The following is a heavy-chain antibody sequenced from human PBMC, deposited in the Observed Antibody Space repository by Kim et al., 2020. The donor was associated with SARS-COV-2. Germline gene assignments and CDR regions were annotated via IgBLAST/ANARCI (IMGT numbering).Heavy chain of an antibody. CDR2: ISYDGSNK. D-gene: IGHD6-19*01. CDR1: GFTFSSYG. J-gene: IGHJ6*01. CDR3: AKTSVAVAGTYYYYYGM. Sequence: GGSLRLSCAASGFTFSSYGMHWVRQAPGKGLEWVAVISYDGSNKYYADSVKGRFTISRDNSKNTLYLQMNSLRAEDTAVYYCAKTSVAVAGTYYYYYGM. V-gene: IGHV3-30*18.